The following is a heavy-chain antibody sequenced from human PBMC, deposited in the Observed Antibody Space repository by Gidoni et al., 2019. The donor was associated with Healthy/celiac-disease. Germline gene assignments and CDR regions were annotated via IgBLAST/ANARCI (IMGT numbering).Heavy chain of an antibody. CDR1: GGSFSGYY. CDR3: ARVPTYYDILTGYYGDDAFDI. Sequence: VQLQQWGAGLLKPSETLSLTCAVYGGSFSGYYWSWLRKPPGKGLEWIGELNHSGRTNYTPALKSRVTISVDTSKNQSSLKLSSVTAADTAVYYCARVPTYYDILTGYYGDDAFDIWGQGTMVTVSS. J-gene: IGHJ3*02. V-gene: IGHV4-34*01. D-gene: IGHD3-9*01. CDR2: LNHSGRT.